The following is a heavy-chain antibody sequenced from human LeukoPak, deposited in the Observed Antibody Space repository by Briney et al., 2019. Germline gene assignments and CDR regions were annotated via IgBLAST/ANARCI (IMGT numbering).Heavy chain of an antibody. CDR2: INPSSGST. V-gene: IGHV1-46*01. CDR1: GSTVTRYY. J-gene: IGHJ4*02. CDR3: ARTYSSSWSYCDS. Sequence: ASVKVSCKASGSTVTRYYIHWVRQAPGQGLDCMGMINPSSGSTRFAQMFQDRVTMTRDTSTSAVYMELSSLTSEDTAMYYCARTYSSSWSYCDSWGQGTLVTVSS. D-gene: IGHD6-13*01.